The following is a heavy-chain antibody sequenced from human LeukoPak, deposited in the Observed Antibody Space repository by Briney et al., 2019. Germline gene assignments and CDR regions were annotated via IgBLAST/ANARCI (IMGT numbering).Heavy chain of an antibody. CDR1: GFTFSSYG. V-gene: IGHV3-30*18. D-gene: IGHD6-13*01. Sequence: GGSLRLSCAASGFTFSSYGMHRVRQAPGKGLEWVAVISYDGSNKYYADSVKGRFTISRDNSKNTLYLQMNSLRAEDTAVYYCAKERTIAAAGKGVSFDYWGQGTLVTVSS. CDR3: AKERTIAAAGKGVSFDY. CDR2: ISYDGSNK. J-gene: IGHJ4*02.